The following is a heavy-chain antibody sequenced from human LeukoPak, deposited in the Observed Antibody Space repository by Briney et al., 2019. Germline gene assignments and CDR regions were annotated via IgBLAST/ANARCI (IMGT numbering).Heavy chain of an antibody. CDR1: GGSISNYY. V-gene: IGHV4-59*01. Sequence: SETLSLTCTVSGGSISNYYWSWIRQPPGEGLEWIGYIYSGNTDYNPSLKSRVTISVDTSKNQFSLKLTSVTAADTAVYYCARDRELGYWGQGTLVTVSS. D-gene: IGHD3-16*01. J-gene: IGHJ4*02. CDR2: IYSGNT. CDR3: ARDRELGY.